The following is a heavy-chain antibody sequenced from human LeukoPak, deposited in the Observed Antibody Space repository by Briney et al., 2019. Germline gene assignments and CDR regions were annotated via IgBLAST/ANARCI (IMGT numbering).Heavy chain of an antibody. Sequence: SETLSLTCDVSGDSISSGGYSWSWVRQPPGKGLEWIGYIYSSGRSYYNPSLQSRVTISIDTSKNQFSLKLSSVTAADTAVYYCARGGIAAAGFDYWGQGTLVTVSS. CDR1: GDSISSGGYS. CDR2: IYSSGRS. V-gene: IGHV4-30-4*07. D-gene: IGHD6-13*01. CDR3: ARGGIAAAGFDY. J-gene: IGHJ4*02.